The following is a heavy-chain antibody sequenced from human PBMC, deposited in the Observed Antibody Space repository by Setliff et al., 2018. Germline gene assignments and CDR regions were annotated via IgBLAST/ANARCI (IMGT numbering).Heavy chain of an antibody. CDR2: FSYSGNP. V-gene: IGHV4-39*07. CDR3: ASHVVMEPATPDVFDC. CDR1: GDSITTDNYF. J-gene: IGHJ4*02. Sequence: LSLTCSVSGDSITTDNYFWGWICQTPGKGLEWIGSFSYSGNPHYHPSLRSRVTISGDTSKKQFSLKMNSVTAADTAVYYCASHVVMEPATPDVFDCWGQGTLVTVS. D-gene: IGHD2-21*01.